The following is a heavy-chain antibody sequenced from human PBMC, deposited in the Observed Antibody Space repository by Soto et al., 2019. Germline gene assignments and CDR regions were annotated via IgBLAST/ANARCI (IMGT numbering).Heavy chain of an antibody. J-gene: IGHJ6*02. V-gene: IGHV1-2*04. D-gene: IGHD2-8*01. CDR2: IDPKSGGT. CDR1: GYSFTDYH. Sequence: ASVKVSCKASGYSFTDYHIHWVRQAPGQGLEWLGRIDPKSGGTSTAQKFQGWVTMTTDTSISTSSMELTRLTSDDTAIYYCARGDSTDCSNGVCSFFYNHDMDVWGQGTTVTVSS. CDR3: ARGDSTDCSNGVCSFFYNHDMDV.